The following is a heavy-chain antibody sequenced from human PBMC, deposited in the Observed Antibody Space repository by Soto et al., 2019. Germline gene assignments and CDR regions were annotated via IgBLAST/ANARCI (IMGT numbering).Heavy chain of an antibody. Sequence: ASVKVSCKASGYTFTGYYMHWVRQAPGQGLEWMGWINAYNGNTNYAQKLQGRVTMTTDTSTSTAYMELRSLRSDDTAVYYCARDYYYGMDVWGQGTTVTVSS. CDR2: INAYNGNT. J-gene: IGHJ6*02. V-gene: IGHV1-18*04. CDR1: GYTFTGYY. CDR3: ARDYYYGMDV.